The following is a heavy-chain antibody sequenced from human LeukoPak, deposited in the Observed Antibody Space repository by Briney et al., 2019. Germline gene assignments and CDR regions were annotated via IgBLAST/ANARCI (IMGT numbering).Heavy chain of an antibody. CDR2: IIPIFGTA. V-gene: IGHV1-69*13. CDR1: GGTFSSYT. CDR3: ARGESSTSCYYY. J-gene: IGHJ4*02. Sequence: ASVKVSFKASGGTFSSYTLSWVRQAPGQGLEWMGGIIPIFGTANYAQKFQGRVTITADESTSTAYMELSSLRSEDTAVYYCARGESSTSCYYYWGQGTLVTVSS. D-gene: IGHD2-2*01.